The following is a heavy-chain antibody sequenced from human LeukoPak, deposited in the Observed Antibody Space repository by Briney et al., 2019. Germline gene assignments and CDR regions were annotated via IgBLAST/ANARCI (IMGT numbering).Heavy chain of an antibody. D-gene: IGHD1-26*01. CDR1: GFIFSDYS. J-gene: IGHJ4*02. V-gene: IGHV3-21*06. Sequence: GGSLRLSCVASGFIFSDYSMDWVRQAPGKGLEWVSSISSSSAYIFYSDSVKGRFTISRDNAQSSLYLQMNNLRAEDTAVYYCARDKIVGATHLDYWGQGTLVTVSS. CDR2: ISSSSAYI. CDR3: ARDKIVGATHLDY.